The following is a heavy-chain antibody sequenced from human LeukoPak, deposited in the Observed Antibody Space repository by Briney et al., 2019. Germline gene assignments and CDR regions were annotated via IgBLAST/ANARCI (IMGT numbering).Heavy chain of an antibody. CDR2: IKEDGSEK. D-gene: IGHD5-12*01. J-gene: IGHJ4*02. V-gene: IGHV3-7*01. Sequence: AGGSLRLSCAASGFTFNSYWMTWVRQAPGKGLESVANIKEDGSEKYYVDSMKGRFTISRDNAKNSLYLQVNSPRAEDTAVYYCARVGSGYALDCWGQGSLVTVSS. CDR1: GFTFNSYW. CDR3: ARVGSGYALDC.